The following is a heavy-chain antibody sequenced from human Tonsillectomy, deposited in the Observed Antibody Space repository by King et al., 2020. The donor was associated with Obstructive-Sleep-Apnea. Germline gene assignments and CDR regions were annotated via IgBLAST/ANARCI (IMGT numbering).Heavy chain of an antibody. Sequence: VQLVESGGGLVQPGRSLRLSCTASGFTFGGYVMSWFRQAPGKGLEWVGFIRSKPYGGTTEYAASVKGRFTISRDDSKSIAYLHMNSLKTEDTAVYYCTREGCSAGSCYGFHFDYWGQGTLVTVSS. D-gene: IGHD2-15*01. CDR3: TREGCSAGSCYGFHFDY. CDR2: IRSKPYGGTT. J-gene: IGHJ4*02. CDR1: GFTFGGYV. V-gene: IGHV3-49*03.